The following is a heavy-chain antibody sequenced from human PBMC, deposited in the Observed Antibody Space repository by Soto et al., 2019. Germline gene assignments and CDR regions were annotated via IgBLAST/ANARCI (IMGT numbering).Heavy chain of an antibody. J-gene: IGHJ4*02. Sequence: ASVKVSCKASCYTFTNYDISWLRQAPGQGLERMGWISAYNGNTKYAQKLQGRVSMTFETSTSTAYSALRSLGSDDIVVYYCAKDLEAHIVDYCAQGPLVTVSS. CDR1: CYTFTNYD. D-gene: IGHD1-1*01. CDR3: AKDLEAHIVDY. V-gene: IGHV1-18*03. CDR2: ISAYNGNT.